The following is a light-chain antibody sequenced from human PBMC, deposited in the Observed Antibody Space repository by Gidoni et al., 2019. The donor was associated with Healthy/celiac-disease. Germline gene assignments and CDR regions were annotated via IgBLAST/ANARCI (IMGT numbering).Light chain of an antibody. CDR3: SSYAGSNGGV. J-gene: IGLJ1*01. V-gene: IGLV2-8*01. CDR2: EVS. Sequence: QSALTPPPSASGSPGQSVTISCTGTSSDVGGYNYVSWYQQHPGKAPKLMIYEVSKRPAGVPDRFSGSKSGNTASLTVSGLQAEDEADYYCSSYAGSNGGVFGTGTKVTVL. CDR1: SSDVGGYNY.